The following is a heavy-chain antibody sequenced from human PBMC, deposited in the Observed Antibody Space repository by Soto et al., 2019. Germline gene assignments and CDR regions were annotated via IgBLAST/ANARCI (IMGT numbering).Heavy chain of an antibody. Sequence: QVQLVQSGAEVKKPGSSVKVSCKASGGTFSSYTISWVRQAPGQGLEWMGRIIPVLGLPNNAHKFQGRVTIPAEKSTSTAYREMSSLRSEDTAVYYCARDRCSSTTCARGYWYVDLWGRGTLVTVTS. CDR2: IIPVLGLP. CDR3: ARDRCSSTTCARGYWYVDL. D-gene: IGHD2-2*01. CDR1: GGTFSSYT. J-gene: IGHJ2*01. V-gene: IGHV1-69*08.